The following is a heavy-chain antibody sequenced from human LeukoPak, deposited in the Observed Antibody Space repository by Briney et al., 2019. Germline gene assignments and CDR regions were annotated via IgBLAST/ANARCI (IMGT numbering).Heavy chain of an antibody. CDR2: MNPNSGNT. V-gene: IGHV1-8*01. CDR1: GYTFTTYD. J-gene: IGHJ6*02. CDR3: ARKLAMDV. Sequence: GASVKVSCKASGYTFTTYDINWVRQATGQGLEWMGWMNPNSGNTGYAQKFRGRVTMTRNTSISTAYMELTSLRSKDTATYFCARKLAMDVWGQGTTVTVSS.